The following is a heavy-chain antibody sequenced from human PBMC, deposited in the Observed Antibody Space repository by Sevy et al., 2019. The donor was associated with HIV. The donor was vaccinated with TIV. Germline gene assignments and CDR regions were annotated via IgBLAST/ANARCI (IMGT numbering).Heavy chain of an antibody. D-gene: IGHD4-17*01. J-gene: IGHJ4*02. CDR2: ISYDGNNR. CDR3: AKEDYGGNLPNYFAS. V-gene: IGHV3-30*18. CDR1: GFTFSDHG. Sequence: SLRLSCAASGFTFSDHGMHWVRQAPGKGLDWVAAISYDGNNRYNADSVKGRFTISRYNSKITLYLQMDSVRPEDTAVYYCAKEDYGGNLPNYFASWGQGTLVLVSS.